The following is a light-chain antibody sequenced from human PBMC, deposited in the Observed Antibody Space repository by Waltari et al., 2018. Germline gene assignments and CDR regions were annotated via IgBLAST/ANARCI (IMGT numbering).Light chain of an antibody. CDR3: QQFHTWPLT. J-gene: IGKJ4*01. CDR2: GAS. V-gene: IGKV3-15*01. CDR1: QNIDAS. Sequence: TQSPETLSVSPGQRVTLSCRASQNIDASLAWHQQRPGQAPRVLISGASYRVTGIPDRFSGGGSGTEFTLTISSLQSEDVAIYYCQQFHTWPLTFGGGTKVEIK.